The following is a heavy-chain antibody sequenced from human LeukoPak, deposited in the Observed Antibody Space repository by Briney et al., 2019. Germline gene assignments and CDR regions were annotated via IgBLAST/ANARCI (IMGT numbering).Heavy chain of an antibody. Sequence: GGSLRLSCAASGFTSSSYGMHWVRQAPGKGLEWVAFIRYDGSNKYYADSVKGRFTISRDNSKNTLYLQMNSLRAEDTAVYYCAKGPRAAAGLDYWGQGTLVTVSS. V-gene: IGHV3-30*02. CDR3: AKGPRAAAGLDY. J-gene: IGHJ4*02. D-gene: IGHD6-13*01. CDR2: IRYDGSNK. CDR1: GFTSSSYG.